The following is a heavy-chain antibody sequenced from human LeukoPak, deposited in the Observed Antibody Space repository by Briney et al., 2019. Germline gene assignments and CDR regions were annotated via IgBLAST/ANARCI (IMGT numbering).Heavy chain of an antibody. CDR2: IYSGGST. D-gene: IGHD4-17*01. CDR3: ARVGPTVPHYFDY. Sequence: GGSLRLSCAASGFTVSSNYMSWVRQAPGRGLEWVSVIYSGGSTYYADSVKGRFTISRDNSKNTLYLQMNSLRAEDTAVYYCARVGPTVPHYFDYWGQGTLVTVSS. CDR1: GFTVSSNY. J-gene: IGHJ4*02. V-gene: IGHV3-53*01.